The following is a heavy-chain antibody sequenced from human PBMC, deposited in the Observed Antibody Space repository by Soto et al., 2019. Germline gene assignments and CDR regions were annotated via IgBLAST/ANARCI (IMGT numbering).Heavy chain of an antibody. V-gene: IGHV3-30-3*01. CDR3: ARDLRVAVAGTEVYYYYGMDV. J-gene: IGHJ6*02. CDR1: GFTFSSYA. Sequence: PGGSLRLSCAASGFTFSSYAMHWVRQAPGKGLERVAVISYDGSNKYYADYVKGRFTISRDNSKNTLCLQMNSLRAEDTAVYYCARDLRVAVAGTEVYYYYGMDVWGQGTTVTVSS. CDR2: ISYDGSNK. D-gene: IGHD6-19*01.